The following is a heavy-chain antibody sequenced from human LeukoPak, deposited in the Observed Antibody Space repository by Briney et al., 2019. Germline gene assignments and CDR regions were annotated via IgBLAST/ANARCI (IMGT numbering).Heavy chain of an antibody. V-gene: IGHV3-33*01. J-gene: IGHJ3*01. D-gene: IGHD2-15*01. Sequence: PGRSLRLSCAASGFTFSSYGMHWVRQAPGKGLEWVAVIWYDGTNTYYADSVTGRFTISRDNSKNTLYLQMNSLRAEDTAVYYCARDFCSGGSCYPDAFDLWGHGTLDILSS. CDR2: IWYDGTNT. CDR3: ARDFCSGGSCYPDAFDL. CDR1: GFTFSSYG.